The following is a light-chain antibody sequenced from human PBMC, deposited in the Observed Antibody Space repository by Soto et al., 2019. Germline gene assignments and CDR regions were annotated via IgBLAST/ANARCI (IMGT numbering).Light chain of an antibody. CDR3: EAWDDSLSGHV. J-gene: IGLJ1*01. Sequence: QSVLTQPPSASGTPGQPVTISCSGSRSNIGNNYVCWYQQLPGAAPKLLIYRNTQRPSGVPDRFSGSKSGTAASLAISGLRSEDEADYFCEAWDDSLSGHVFGTGTKLTVL. CDR1: RSNIGNNY. V-gene: IGLV1-47*01. CDR2: RNT.